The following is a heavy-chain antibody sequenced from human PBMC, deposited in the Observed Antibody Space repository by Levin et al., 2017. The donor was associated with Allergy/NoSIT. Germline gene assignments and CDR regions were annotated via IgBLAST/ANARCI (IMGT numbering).Heavy chain of an antibody. V-gene: IGHV3-23*01. CDR1: GFTFSSYA. J-gene: IGHJ4*02. CDR3: SRYAVPGSPFWDY. Sequence: GESLKISCAASGFTFSSYAMSWVRQAPGKGLEWVSAISGSGDSTYYADSVKGRFTTSRDNSKNTLYLQVNSLRAEDTAVYYCSRYAVPGSPFWDYWGQGTLVTVSS. D-gene: IGHD6-19*01. CDR2: ISGSGDST.